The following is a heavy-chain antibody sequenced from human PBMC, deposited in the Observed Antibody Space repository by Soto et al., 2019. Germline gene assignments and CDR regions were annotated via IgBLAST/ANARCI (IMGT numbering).Heavy chain of an antibody. CDR1: GYTFSNYA. V-gene: IGHV1-3*01. CDR2: INAGNGNT. J-gene: IGHJ6*02. Sequence: VSVKVSCKASGYTFSNYAMHWVRQAPGQRLEWMGWINAGNGNTRYSQKLQDRVTITWDTSASTAYMEMSSLRSEDTAIYYCARRITAYYYGMDVWGQGTTVTVS. CDR3: ARRITAYYYGMDV. D-gene: IGHD3-3*01.